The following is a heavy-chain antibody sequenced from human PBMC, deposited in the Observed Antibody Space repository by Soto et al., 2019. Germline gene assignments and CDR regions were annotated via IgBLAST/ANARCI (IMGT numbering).Heavy chain of an antibody. CDR3: AHRLTTRTKAEYFQH. Sequence: QITLKESGPTLVKPTQTLTLTCTFSGFSLSTSGVGVGWIRQPPGKALEWLGNIYWDDDKRYSPSLRSRLTITKDTAKNQVVLTVTRMDPVDTATYYCAHRLTTRTKAEYFQHWGQGTLVTGSS. CDR1: GFSLSTSGVG. CDR2: IYWDDDK. D-gene: IGHD2-8*01. J-gene: IGHJ1*01. V-gene: IGHV2-5*02.